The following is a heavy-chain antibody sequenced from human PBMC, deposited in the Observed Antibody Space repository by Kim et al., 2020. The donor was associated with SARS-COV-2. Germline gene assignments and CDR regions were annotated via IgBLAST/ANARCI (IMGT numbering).Heavy chain of an antibody. D-gene: IGHD3-22*01. CDR3: AKAGQWLTHRGPFGY. J-gene: IGHJ4*02. V-gene: IGHV1-18*01. Sequence: ASVKVSCKASGYTFTSYGISWVRQAPGQGLEWMGWISAYNGNTNYAQKLQGRVTMTTDTSTSTAYMELRSLRSDDTAVYYCAKAGQWLTHRGPFGYWGQGTLVTVSS. CDR1: GYTFTSYG. CDR2: ISAYNGNT.